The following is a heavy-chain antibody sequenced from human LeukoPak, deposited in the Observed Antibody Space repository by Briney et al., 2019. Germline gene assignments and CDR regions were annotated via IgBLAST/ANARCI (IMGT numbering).Heavy chain of an antibody. CDR1: GFTFRSYW. CDR2: INSDGSST. D-gene: IGHD3-3*01. CDR3: ARLYYDFWSGYLYYFDY. Sequence: GGSLRLACAAAGFTFRSYWMHWVRQAPGKGLVWVSRINSDGSSTSYADSVKGRFTISRDNAKNTLYLQMNSLRAEDTAVYYCARLYYDFWSGYLYYFDYWGQGTLVTVSS. J-gene: IGHJ4*02. V-gene: IGHV3-74*01.